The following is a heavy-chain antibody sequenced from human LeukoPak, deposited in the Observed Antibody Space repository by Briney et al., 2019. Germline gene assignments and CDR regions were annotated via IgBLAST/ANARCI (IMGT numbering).Heavy chain of an antibody. CDR2: ISAYNGNT. Sequence: GASVKVSCKASGYTFTSYGISWVRQAPGQGLEWMGWISAYNGNTNYAQKLQGRVTMTTDTSTSTAYMELRSLRSDDTAVYYCARYSLPRLAATGTRGSYYYMDVWGKGTTVTVSS. J-gene: IGHJ6*03. D-gene: IGHD6-13*01. V-gene: IGHV1-18*01. CDR3: ARYSLPRLAATGTRGSYYYMDV. CDR1: GYTFTSYG.